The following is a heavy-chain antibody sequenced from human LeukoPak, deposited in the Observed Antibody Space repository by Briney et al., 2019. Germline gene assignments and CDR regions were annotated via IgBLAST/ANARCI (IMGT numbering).Heavy chain of an antibody. CDR3: ARPENDAFDI. J-gene: IGHJ3*02. CDR1: GGSISSSSYY. Sequence: LETLSLTCTASGGSISSSSYYWGWIRQPPGKGLEWIGSIYYSGSTYYNPSLKSRVTISVDTSKNQFSLKLSSVTAADTAVYYCARPENDAFDIWGQGTMVTVSS. V-gene: IGHV4-39*01. CDR2: IYYSGST.